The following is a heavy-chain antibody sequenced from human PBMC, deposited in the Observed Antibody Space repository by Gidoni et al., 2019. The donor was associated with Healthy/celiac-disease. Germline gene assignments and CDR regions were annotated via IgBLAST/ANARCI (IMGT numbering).Heavy chain of an antibody. CDR1: GGTCSSYA. V-gene: IGHV1-69*06. CDR3: AGERITIFGVVIIGFGY. J-gene: IGHJ4*02. CDR2: IIPIFGTA. Sequence: QVQMVQSGAEVKKPGASVKVSCKASGGTCSSYAISSVRQAPGQGLVWMGGIIPIFGTANSAQKFQGRVTITADKSTSTAYMELSSLRSEDTAVYYCAGERITIFGVVIIGFGYWGQGTLVTVSS. D-gene: IGHD3-3*01.